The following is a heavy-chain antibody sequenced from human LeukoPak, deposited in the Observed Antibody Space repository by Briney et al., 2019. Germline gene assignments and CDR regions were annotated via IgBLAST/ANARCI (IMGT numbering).Heavy chain of an antibody. Sequence: RPSETLSLTCTVSGGSISSYYWSWIRQPAGKGLEWIGRIYTSGSTSYNPSLKSRVTMSVDTSKNQFSLKLSSVTAADTAVYYCARALYSSSSPYYGMDVWGQGTTATVSS. V-gene: IGHV4-4*07. D-gene: IGHD6-6*01. J-gene: IGHJ6*02. CDR3: ARALYSSSSPYYGMDV. CDR1: GGSISSYY. CDR2: IYTSGST.